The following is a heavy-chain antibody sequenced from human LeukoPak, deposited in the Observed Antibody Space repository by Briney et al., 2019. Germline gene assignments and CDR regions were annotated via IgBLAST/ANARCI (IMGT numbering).Heavy chain of an antibody. CDR2: IYYSGST. D-gene: IGHD4-11*01. CDR3: ARDYYSLNYYYYYYMDV. J-gene: IGHJ6*03. CDR1: GGSISSSSYY. V-gene: IGHV4-39*07. Sequence: PSETLSLTCTVSGGSISSSSYYWGWIRQPPGKGLEWIGSIYYSGSTYYNPSLKSRVTISVDTSKNQFSLKLSSVTAADTAVYYCARDYYSLNYYYYYYMDVWGKGTTVTVSS.